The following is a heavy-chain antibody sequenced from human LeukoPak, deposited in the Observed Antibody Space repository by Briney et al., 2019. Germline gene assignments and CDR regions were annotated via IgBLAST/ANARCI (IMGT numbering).Heavy chain of an antibody. CDR2: IIPILGIA. CDR3: ARHVAPDMDFFDY. Sequence: SVKVSCKASGGTFSSYAISWVRQAPGQGLEWMGRIIPILGIANYAQKFQGRVTITADKSTSTAYMELSSLRSEDTAVYFCARHVAPDMDFFDYWGPGTLVTVSP. J-gene: IGHJ4*02. D-gene: IGHD2-15*01. V-gene: IGHV1-69*04. CDR1: GGTFSSYA.